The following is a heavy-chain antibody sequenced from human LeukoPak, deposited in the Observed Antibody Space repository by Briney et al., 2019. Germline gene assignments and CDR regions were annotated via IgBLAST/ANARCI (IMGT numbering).Heavy chain of an antibody. D-gene: IGHD3-22*01. CDR1: GFTFSNYE. Sequence: PGGSLRLSCAASGFTFSNYEMNWVRQAPGKGLEWISHISNFGDIIHYADSVEGRFTISRDNAKNSLYLKMNSLRAEDMALYYCAKDYDSSGYYLDYWGQGTLVTVSS. J-gene: IGHJ4*02. V-gene: IGHV3-48*03. CDR3: AKDYDSSGYYLDY. CDR2: ISNFGDII.